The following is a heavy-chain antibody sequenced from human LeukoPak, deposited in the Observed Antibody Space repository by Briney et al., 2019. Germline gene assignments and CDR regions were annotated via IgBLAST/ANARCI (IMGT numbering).Heavy chain of an antibody. CDR2: IYYSGST. V-gene: IGHV4-59*08. J-gene: IGHJ6*03. CDR3: ARHLTHRVSYLGVVVDYMDL. CDR1: GGSISSYY. Sequence: PSETLSLTCIVSGGSISSYYWTWMRQPPGKGLESIGYIYYSGSTNYNPPLKSRVTISVDTSKNQFSLKLSSVTAADTAVYYCARHLTHRVSYLGVVVDYMDLWGKATTVTVSS. D-gene: IGHD1-26*01.